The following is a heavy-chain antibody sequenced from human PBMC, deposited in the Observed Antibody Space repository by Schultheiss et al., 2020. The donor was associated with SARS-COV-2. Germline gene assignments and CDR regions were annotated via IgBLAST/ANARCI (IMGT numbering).Heavy chain of an antibody. J-gene: IGHJ4*02. D-gene: IGHD2-2*02. CDR2: IYYSGST. Sequence: SETLSLTCTVSGGSISGYDWTWIRQPPGKGLEWIGSIYYSGSTYYNPSLKSRVTISVDTSKNQFSLKLSSVTAADTAVYYCARVRRRQYQLLYRGHFDYWGQGTLVTVSS. CDR3: ARVRRRQYQLLYRGHFDY. CDR1: GGSISGYD. V-gene: IGHV4-59*12.